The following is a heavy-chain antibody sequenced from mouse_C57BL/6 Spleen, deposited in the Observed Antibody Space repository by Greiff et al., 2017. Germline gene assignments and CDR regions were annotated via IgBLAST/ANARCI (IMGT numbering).Heavy chain of an antibody. CDR2: IYPGYGDT. CDR3: AREDYSNPGYFDV. CDR1: GYAFSSYW. Sequence: QVQLKESGAELVKPGASVKISCKASGYAFSSYWMNWVKQRPGKGLEWIGQIYPGYGDTNYNGKFKGKATLTADKSSSTAYMQLSSLTSEDSAVYFCAREDYSNPGYFDVWGTGTTVTVSS. D-gene: IGHD2-5*01. J-gene: IGHJ1*03. V-gene: IGHV1-80*01.